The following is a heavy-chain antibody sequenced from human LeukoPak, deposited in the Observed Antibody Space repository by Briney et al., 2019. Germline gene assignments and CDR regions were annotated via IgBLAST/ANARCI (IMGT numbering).Heavy chain of an antibody. Sequence: SETLSLTCTVSGGSISSSSYYWGWIRQPPGKGLEWIGSIYYSGSTYYNPSLKSRVTISVDTSKNQFSLKLSSVTAADTAVYYCASEGSIAAAGTMAYWGQGTLVTVSS. J-gene: IGHJ4*02. CDR1: GGSISSSSYY. CDR3: ASEGSIAAAGTMAY. CDR2: IYYSGST. D-gene: IGHD6-13*01. V-gene: IGHV4-39*01.